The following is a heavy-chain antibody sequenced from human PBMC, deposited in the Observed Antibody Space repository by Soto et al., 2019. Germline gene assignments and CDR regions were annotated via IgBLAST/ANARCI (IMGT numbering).Heavy chain of an antibody. D-gene: IGHD6-6*01. V-gene: IGHV1-24*01. Sequence: ASVKVSCKASGGTFSSYAISWVRQAPGKGLEWMGGFDPEDGETIYAQKFQGRVTMTEDTSTDTAYMELSSLRSEDTAVYYCATGGPEYSSSSSNYYYGMDVWGQGTTVTVSS. CDR3: ATGGPEYSSSSSNYYYGMDV. J-gene: IGHJ6*02. CDR2: FDPEDGET. CDR1: GGTFSSYA.